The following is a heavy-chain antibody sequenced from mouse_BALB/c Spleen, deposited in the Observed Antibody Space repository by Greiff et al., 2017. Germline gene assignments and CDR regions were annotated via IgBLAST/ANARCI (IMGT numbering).Heavy chain of an antibody. CDR2: ISSGGSYT. CDR1: GFTFSSYG. V-gene: IGHV5-6*02. D-gene: IGHD4-1*02. Sequence: EVKLVESGGDLVKPGGSLKLSCAASGFTFSSYGMSWVRQTPDKRLEWVATISSGGSYTYYPDSVKGRFTISRDNAKNTLYLQMSSLKSEDTAMYYCARPATGTGYFDYWGQGTTLTVSS. CDR3: ARPATGTGYFDY. J-gene: IGHJ2*01.